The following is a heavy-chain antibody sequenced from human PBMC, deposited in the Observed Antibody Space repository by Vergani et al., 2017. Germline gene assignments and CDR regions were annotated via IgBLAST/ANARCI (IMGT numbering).Heavy chain of an antibody. Sequence: QVQLQQWGGGLLKPSETLSLTCVVNGGSSTSYHWTWISQSPEEGLEWVGDIDHTGRTDYNPSLNSRLTMSVDKSRNQFSLTLNSVTATDTAIYFCARVNTETNGHLYYYYYMDVWGQGTAVTVS. CDR3: ARVNTETNGHLYYYYYMDV. CDR1: GGSSTSYH. CDR2: IDHTGRT. V-gene: IGHV4-34*01. D-gene: IGHD4-11*01. J-gene: IGHJ6*03.